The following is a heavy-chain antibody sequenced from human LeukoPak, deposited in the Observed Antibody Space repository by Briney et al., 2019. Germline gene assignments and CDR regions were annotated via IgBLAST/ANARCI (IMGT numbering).Heavy chain of an antibody. J-gene: IGHJ4*02. CDR1: GGTFSSYT. D-gene: IGHD6-13*01. V-gene: IGHV1-69*05. CDR2: IIPIFGTA. Sequence: SVKVSCKASGGTFSSYTISWVRQAPGQGLEWMGRIIPIFGTANYAQKFQGRVTITTDESTSTAYMELSSLRSEDTAVYYCARGESIAAADPFDYWGQGTLVTVSS. CDR3: ARGESIAAADPFDY.